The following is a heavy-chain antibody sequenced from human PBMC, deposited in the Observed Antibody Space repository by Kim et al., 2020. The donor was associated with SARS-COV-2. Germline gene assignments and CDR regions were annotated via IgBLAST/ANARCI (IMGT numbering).Heavy chain of an antibody. D-gene: IGHD5-12*01. Sequence: ASVKVSCKASGYTFTGYYMHWVRQAPGQGLEWMGWINPNSGGTNYAQKFQGRVTMTRDTSISTAYMELSRLRSDDTAVYYCARDPDIVATNWYFDLWGRGTLVTVSS. CDR2: INPNSGGT. J-gene: IGHJ2*01. CDR1: GYTFTGYY. V-gene: IGHV1-2*02. CDR3: ARDPDIVATNWYFDL.